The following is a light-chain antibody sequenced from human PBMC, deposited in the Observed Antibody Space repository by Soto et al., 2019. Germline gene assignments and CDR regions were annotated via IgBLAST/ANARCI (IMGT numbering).Light chain of an antibody. V-gene: IGKV1-27*01. CDR1: QGISKY. CDR3: QKYNSDPRT. Sequence: DIQMTQSPSSLSASVGDRVTITCRASQGISKYVAWYQQKAGKVPKVLIFAASTLQAGVPSRFSGSGSGTEFTLTISGLQPEDVATYYCQKYNSDPRTFGQGTKVEIK. CDR2: AAS. J-gene: IGKJ1*01.